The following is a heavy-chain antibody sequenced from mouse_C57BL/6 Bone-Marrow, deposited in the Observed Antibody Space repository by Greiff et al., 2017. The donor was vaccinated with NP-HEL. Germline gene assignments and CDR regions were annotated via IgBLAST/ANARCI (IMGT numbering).Heavy chain of an antibody. CDR1: GFTFSSYT. J-gene: IGHJ2*01. Sequence: EVHLVESGGGLVKPGGSLKLSCAASGFTFSSYTMSWVRQTPEQRLEWVATISGGGGNTYYPDSVKGRFTISRDNAKNTLYLQMSSLRSEDTALYYCATLYYYGSPDDWGQGTTLTVSS. CDR2: ISGGGGNT. CDR3: ATLYYYGSPDD. V-gene: IGHV5-9*01. D-gene: IGHD1-1*01.